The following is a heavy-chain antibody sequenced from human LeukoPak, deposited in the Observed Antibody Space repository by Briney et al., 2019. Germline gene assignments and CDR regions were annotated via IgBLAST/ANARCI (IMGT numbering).Heavy chain of an antibody. CDR2: IKEDGSEK. D-gene: IGHD3-16*01. V-gene: IGHV3-7*03. CDR1: GFIFSGYW. CDR3: ARGEYYPDV. Sequence: PGGSLRLSCAASGFIFSGYWMTWVRQAPGKGLEWVANIKEDGSEKYYVDSEKGRFNISRDNAKNSLYLQMNSLTAEDTALYYCARGEYYPDVWGKGTTVTVSS. J-gene: IGHJ6*04.